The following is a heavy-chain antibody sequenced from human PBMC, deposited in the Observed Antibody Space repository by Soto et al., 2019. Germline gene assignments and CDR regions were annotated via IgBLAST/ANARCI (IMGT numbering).Heavy chain of an antibody. CDR3: ARHRWGSGSYSGLLDF. CDR2: VHYSGSA. D-gene: IGHD3-10*01. V-gene: IGHV4-39*01. J-gene: IGHJ4*02. CDR1: GGSISTSSYF. Sequence: SETLSLTCSVSGGSISTSSYFWGWIRQPPGKGLEWVGAVHYSGSANYRSSLQSRVTISVDTSQNQFSLRLRSVTAADTAVYYCARHRWGSGSYSGLLDFWGQGALVTVSA.